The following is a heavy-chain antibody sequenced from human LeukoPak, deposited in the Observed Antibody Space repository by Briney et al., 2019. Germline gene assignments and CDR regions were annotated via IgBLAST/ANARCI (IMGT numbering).Heavy chain of an antibody. CDR2: IRSKAYGGTT. V-gene: IGHV3-49*04. Sequence: GGSLRLSCTASGFTFGDYAMSWVRQAPGKGLEWVGFIRSKAYGGTTEYAASVKGRFTISRDDSKSIAYLQMNSLKTEDTAVYYCTRDAYYYDSSGYYRTSGFDYWGQGTLVTVSS. CDR3: TRDAYYYDSSGYYRTSGFDY. D-gene: IGHD3-22*01. J-gene: IGHJ4*02. CDR1: GFTFGDYA.